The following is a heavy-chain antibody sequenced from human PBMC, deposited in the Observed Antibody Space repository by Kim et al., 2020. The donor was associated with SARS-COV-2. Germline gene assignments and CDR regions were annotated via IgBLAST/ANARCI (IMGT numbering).Heavy chain of an antibody. CDR3: ARRQSSSWYND. D-gene: IGHD6-13*01. J-gene: IGHJ4*02. CDR2: ISDTGST. Sequence: SETLSLTCTVSGGPISGYFWSWMRQFPGKGLEWIGYISDTGSTNSNPSLKSRVTISADTSRNQFSLRLNSVTAADTAVYYCARRQSSSWYNDWGQGTLVTVSS. V-gene: IGHV4-59*08. CDR1: GGPISGYF.